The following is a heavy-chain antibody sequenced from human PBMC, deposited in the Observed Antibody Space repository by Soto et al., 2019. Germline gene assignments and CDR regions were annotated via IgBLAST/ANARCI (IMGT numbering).Heavy chain of an antibody. Sequence: ASVKVSCKASGGTFSSYAISWVRQAPGQGLEWMGGIIPIFGTANYAQKFQGRVTITADESTSTAYMELSSLRSEDTAVYYCATRSPVDTAMAPLYYYGMDVWGQGTTVTVSS. CDR1: GGTFSSYA. D-gene: IGHD5-18*01. J-gene: IGHJ6*02. V-gene: IGHV1-69*13. CDR3: ATRSPVDTAMAPLYYYGMDV. CDR2: IIPIFGTA.